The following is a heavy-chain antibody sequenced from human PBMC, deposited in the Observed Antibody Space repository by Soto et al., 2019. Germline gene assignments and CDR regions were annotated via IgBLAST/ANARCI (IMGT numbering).Heavy chain of an antibody. Sequence: GGSLRLSCAASGFSFSSCSMNWVRQAPGKGLEWVSSISSSSSDIYYADSVKGRFTISRDNAKNSLFLQMNSLRAEDTAVYYCARIMGGGYCSGGSCYEIYYDSSGLLDYWGQGTPVTVSS. V-gene: IGHV3-21*01. CDR2: ISSSSSDI. D-gene: IGHD2-15*01. CDR3: ARIMGGGYCSGGSCYEIYYDSSGLLDY. CDR1: GFSFSSCS. J-gene: IGHJ4*02.